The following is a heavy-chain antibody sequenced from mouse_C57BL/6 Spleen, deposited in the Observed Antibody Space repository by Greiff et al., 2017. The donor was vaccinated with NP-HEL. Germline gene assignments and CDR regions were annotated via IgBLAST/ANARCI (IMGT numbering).Heavy chain of an antibody. CDR1: GFTFSDYG. CDR3: AREGYYGPYAMDY. CDR2: ISSGSSTI. J-gene: IGHJ4*01. D-gene: IGHD1-2*01. V-gene: IGHV5-17*01. Sequence: EVQLVESGGGLVKPGGSLKLSCAASGFTFSDYGMHWVRQAPEKGLEWVAYISSGSSTIYYADTVKGRFTISRDNAKNTLFLQMTSLRSEDTAMYYCAREGYYGPYAMDYWGQGTSVTVSS.